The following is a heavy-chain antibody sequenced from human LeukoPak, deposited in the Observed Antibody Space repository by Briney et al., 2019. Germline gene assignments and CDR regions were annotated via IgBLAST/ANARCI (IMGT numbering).Heavy chain of an antibody. Sequence: PGGSLRLSCAASGLTFDDYAMHWVRQAPGKGLEWVSGISWNGGSTGYADSVKGRFTISRDNAKNSLYLQMNSLRAEDTALYYCARGYDSSAEAFDIWGQGTMVTVSS. CDR2: ISWNGGST. D-gene: IGHD3-22*01. CDR3: ARGYDSSAEAFDI. V-gene: IGHV3-20*04. CDR1: GLTFDDYA. J-gene: IGHJ3*02.